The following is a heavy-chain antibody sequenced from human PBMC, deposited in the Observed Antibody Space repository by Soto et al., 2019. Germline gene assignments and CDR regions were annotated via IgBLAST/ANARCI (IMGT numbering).Heavy chain of an antibody. V-gene: IGHV3-23*01. D-gene: IGHD1-1*01. Sequence: GGSLRLSCAASGFTFSSYAMSWVRQAPGKGLEWVSAISGSGDNTYYADSVEGRFTISRDNSKNTLYLQMNSLRAEDTAVYYCAKLAGTTYYYHYRMDFWGQGTTVTVSS. CDR2: ISGSGDNT. J-gene: IGHJ6*02. CDR3: AKLAGTTYYYHYRMDF. CDR1: GFTFSSYA.